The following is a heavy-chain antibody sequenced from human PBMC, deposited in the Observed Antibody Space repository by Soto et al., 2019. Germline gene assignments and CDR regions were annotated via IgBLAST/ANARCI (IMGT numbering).Heavy chain of an antibody. J-gene: IGHJ4*02. D-gene: IGHD6-13*01. V-gene: IGHV4-31*03. CDR3: ARAPAAAGYYFDY. CDR1: GGTISSGGYY. CDR2: SYYSGST. Sequence: PSETLSLTCTVSGGTISSGGYYWSWIRQHPGKGREWIGYSYYSGSTYYNPSLKSRVTISVDTYKNQSSLKLSSVTAADTAVYYCARAPAAAGYYFDYWGQGTLVTVSS.